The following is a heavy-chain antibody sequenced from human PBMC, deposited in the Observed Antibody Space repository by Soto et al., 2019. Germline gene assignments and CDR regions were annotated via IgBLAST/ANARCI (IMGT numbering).Heavy chain of an antibody. CDR3: AKDAGYSSGWQYYFDY. J-gene: IGHJ4*02. Sequence: QVQLVESGGGVVQPGRSLRLSCAASGFTFSSYGMHWVRQAPGKGLEWVAVISYDGSNKYYADSVKGRFTISRDNSKNTLYLQMNSLRAEDTAVYYCAKDAGYSSGWQYYFDYWGQGTLVTVSS. D-gene: IGHD6-19*01. V-gene: IGHV3-30*18. CDR2: ISYDGSNK. CDR1: GFTFSSYG.